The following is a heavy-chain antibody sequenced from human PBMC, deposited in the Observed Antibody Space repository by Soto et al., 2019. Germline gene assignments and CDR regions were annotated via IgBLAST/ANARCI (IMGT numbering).Heavy chain of an antibody. CDR1: GGTFSSYA. V-gene: IGHV1-69*01. J-gene: IGHJ4*02. D-gene: IGHD2-15*01. Sequence: QVQLVQSGAEVKKPGSSVKVSCKASGGTFSSYAFSWVRQAPGQGLEWMGGFIPIFGTANYAQKFQGRVTITADESTSTVYMELTSLRSEDTAVYYCARTVDLLVNAGYYLDYWGQGTLVTVSS. CDR2: FIPIFGTA. CDR3: ARTVDLLVNAGYYLDY.